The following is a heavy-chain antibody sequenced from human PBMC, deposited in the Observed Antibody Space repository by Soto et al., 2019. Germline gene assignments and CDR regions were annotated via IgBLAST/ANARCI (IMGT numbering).Heavy chain of an antibody. CDR2: IYHSGIT. J-gene: IGHJ4*02. D-gene: IGHD6-19*01. CDR1: GASISSENHY. Sequence: SETLSLTCTVSGASISSENHYWSWVRQPPGKGLEWIGYIYHSGITNYNPSLKSRVTISADTSRNQFSLKVNSVTAADTAVYYCARGWDANSWGQGTLVTVS. V-gene: IGHV4-61*01. CDR3: ARGWDANS.